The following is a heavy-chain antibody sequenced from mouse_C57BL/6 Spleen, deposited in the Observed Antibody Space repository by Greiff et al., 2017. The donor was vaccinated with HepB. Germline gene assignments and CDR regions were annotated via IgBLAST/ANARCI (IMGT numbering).Heavy chain of an antibody. CDR3: ARDQAFITTVFDY. CDR1: GFTFSSYA. CDR2: ISDGGSYT. Sequence: EVNLVESGGGLVKPGGSLKLSCAASGFTFSSYAMSWVRQTPEKRLEWVATISDGGSYTYYPDNVKGRFTISRDNAKNNLYLQMSHLKSEDTAMYYCARDQAFITTVFDYWGQGTTLTVSS. D-gene: IGHD1-1*01. J-gene: IGHJ2*01. V-gene: IGHV5-4*01.